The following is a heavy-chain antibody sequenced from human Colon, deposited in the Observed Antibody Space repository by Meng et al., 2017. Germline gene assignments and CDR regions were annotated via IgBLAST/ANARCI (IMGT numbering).Heavy chain of an antibody. J-gene: IGHJ4*02. V-gene: IGHV3-23*01. CDR1: GFTFSSYA. CDR2: ISGGGGAT. Sequence: ESRKISCAASGFTFSSYAMSWVRQAPGKGLEWVSTISGGGGATYYADSVKGRFTISRDDYKNTLYLQKNSLRAEDTAVYYFATERVTKGWGQGTLVTVSS. CDR3: ATERVTKG. D-gene: IGHD2-8*01.